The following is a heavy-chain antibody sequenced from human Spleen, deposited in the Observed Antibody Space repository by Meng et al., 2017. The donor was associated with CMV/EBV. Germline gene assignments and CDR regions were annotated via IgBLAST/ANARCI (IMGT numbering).Heavy chain of an antibody. D-gene: IGHD7-27*01. CDR3: ARDVNWGEGY. V-gene: IGHV3-20*04. CDR2: INRNGGST. J-gene: IGHJ4*02. CDR1: GFTFDLYD. Sequence: GESLKISCEASGFTFDLYDMAWVRQAPGKGLEWVSSINRNGGSTDYAESVKGRFTISRDNAKKSLYLQMNSLKAEDTALYYCARDVNWGEGYWGQGTLVTVSS.